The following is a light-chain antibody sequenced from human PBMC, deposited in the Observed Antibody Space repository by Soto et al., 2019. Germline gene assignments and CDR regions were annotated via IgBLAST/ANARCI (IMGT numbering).Light chain of an antibody. CDR3: MQGTHWPPIT. Sequence: DIVMTQSPLSLPVTPGQPASISCRSSQILVYSDGNTYLNWFQQRPGQSPRRLIYNVSNRDSGVPDRFSGSGSGTDFTLKISRVEAEDVGVYYCMQGTHWPPITFGQGTRLEIK. CDR1: QILVYSDGNTY. J-gene: IGKJ5*01. V-gene: IGKV2-30*01. CDR2: NVS.